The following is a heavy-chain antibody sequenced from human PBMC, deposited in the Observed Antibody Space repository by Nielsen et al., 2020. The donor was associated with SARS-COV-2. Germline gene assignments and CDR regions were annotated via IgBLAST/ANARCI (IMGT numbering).Heavy chain of an antibody. V-gene: IGHV3-30-3*01. CDR2: ISYDGSNK. J-gene: IGHJ4*02. D-gene: IGHD5-24*01. Sequence: GESLKISCAASGFTFSRYAMHRVHQATGKGLEWVAVISYDGSNKYYADSVKGRFTISRDNSKKTLYLQMYSLRAEDTAVYYCARGPIRGYNLVDYWGKGTLVSVSS. CDR1: GFTFSRYA. CDR3: ARGPIRGYNLVDY.